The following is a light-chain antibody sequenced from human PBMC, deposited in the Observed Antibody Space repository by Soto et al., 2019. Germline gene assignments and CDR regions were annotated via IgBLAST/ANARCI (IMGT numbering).Light chain of an antibody. CDR1: QTIRKS. Sequence: DIQMTQSPSSLSASVGDTISITCRSFQTIRKSLNWYQQKPGKAPKLLIYKASTLKSGVPSRFSVSGSGTEFTLTISSLQPDDFATYYCQHYNSYSEAFGQGTKVDIK. V-gene: IGKV1-5*03. CDR2: KAS. CDR3: QHYNSYSEA. J-gene: IGKJ1*01.